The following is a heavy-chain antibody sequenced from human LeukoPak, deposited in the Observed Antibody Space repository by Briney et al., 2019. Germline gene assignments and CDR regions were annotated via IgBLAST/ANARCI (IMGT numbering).Heavy chain of an antibody. D-gene: IGHD3-22*01. CDR1: GGSISSYY. Sequence: SETLSLTCTVSGGSISSYYWSWIRQPPGKGLEWIGYIYYSGSTNYNPSLKSRVTISVDTSKNQFSLKLSSVTAADTAVYYCGRGYDSSGVDYWGQGTLVTVSS. J-gene: IGHJ4*02. CDR3: GRGYDSSGVDY. V-gene: IGHV4-59*12. CDR2: IYYSGST.